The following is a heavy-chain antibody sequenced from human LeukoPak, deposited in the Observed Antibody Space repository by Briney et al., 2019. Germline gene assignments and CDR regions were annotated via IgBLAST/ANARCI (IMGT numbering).Heavy chain of an antibody. CDR3: ARDDYRGVTNFDP. CDR2: ISYTGST. D-gene: IGHD3-10*01. J-gene: IGHJ5*02. CDR1: GGSISPYF. V-gene: IGHV4-59*01. Sequence: SETLSLTCTVSGGSISPYFWSWIRQPPGKGLEWIGYISYTGSTIYSPSLKSRVTISVDTSKNQFSLQLTSVTAADTAAYYCARDDYRGVTNFDPWGQGTLVTVSS.